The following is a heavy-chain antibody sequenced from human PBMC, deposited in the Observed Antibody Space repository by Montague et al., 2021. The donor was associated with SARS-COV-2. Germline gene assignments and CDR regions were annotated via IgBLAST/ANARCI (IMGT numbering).Heavy chain of an antibody. CDR1: GFSLSSSGMS. Sequence: PALVKPTQTLTLTCTFSGFSLSSSGMSVTWIRQPPGKALEWLARIDWDNDKYYSTSLKTRLTISKDTSKNQVVLTVTNVDPSDTATYYCARIVSLVVPGDIPQWYCFGLDVWGQGTTVIVSS. D-gene: IGHD2-2*01. J-gene: IGHJ6*02. CDR3: ARIVSLVVPGDIPQWYCFGLDV. V-gene: IGHV2-70*11. CDR2: IDWDNDK.